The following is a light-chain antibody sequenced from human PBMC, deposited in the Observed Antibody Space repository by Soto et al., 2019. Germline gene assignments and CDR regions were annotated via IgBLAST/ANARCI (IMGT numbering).Light chain of an antibody. J-gene: IGLJ3*02. CDR2: GNS. Sequence: QLVLTQPPSVSGAPGQRVTISCTGGSSNIGAGYDVHWYQQLPGTAPKLLIYGNSNRPSGVPDRFSGSKSGTSASLAITGLQAEDGADYYCQSYDSRLSGWVFGGGTKLTVL. CDR3: QSYDSRLSGWV. V-gene: IGLV1-40*01. CDR1: SSNIGAGYD.